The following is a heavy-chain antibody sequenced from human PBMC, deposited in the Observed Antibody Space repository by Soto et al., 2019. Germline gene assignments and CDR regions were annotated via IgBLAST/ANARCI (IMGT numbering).Heavy chain of an antibody. D-gene: IGHD2-15*01. CDR1: GFTFSSYG. V-gene: IGHV3-30*18. CDR2: ISYDGSNK. Sequence: QVQLVESGGGVVQPGRSLRLSCAASGFTFSSYGMHWVRQAPGKGLEWVAVISYDGSNKYYADSVKGRFTISRDNSKNTLDLQMNSLRAEDTAVYYCAKDYCSGGSCYSRVFDYWGQGTLVTVSS. J-gene: IGHJ4*02. CDR3: AKDYCSGGSCYSRVFDY.